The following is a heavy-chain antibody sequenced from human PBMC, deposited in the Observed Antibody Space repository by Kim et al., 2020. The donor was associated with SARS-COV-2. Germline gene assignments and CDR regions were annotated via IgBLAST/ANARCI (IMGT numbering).Heavy chain of an antibody. CDR2: ISGTGDST. CDR1: GFTFNTYA. CDR3: AKDRYCTTITCPFDY. Sequence: GGSLRLSCAASGFTFNTYAMNWVRQAPGKGLEWVSGISGTGDSTHYADSVKGRFTISRDNSKNMLYLQMNSLRAEDTAIYYCAKDRYCTTITCPFDY. J-gene: IGHJ4*01. V-gene: IGHV3-23*01. D-gene: IGHD2-8*01.